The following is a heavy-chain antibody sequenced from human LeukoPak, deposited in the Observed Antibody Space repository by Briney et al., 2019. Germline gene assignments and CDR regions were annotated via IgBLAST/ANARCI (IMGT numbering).Heavy chain of an antibody. Sequence: PGGSLRLSCAASGFTFDDYGVSWVRQAPGKGLEWVSGINWNGGSTGYADSVKGRFTISRDNAKNSLYLQMNSLRAEGTAVYYCARGGAYYYYYMDVWGKGTTVTVSS. V-gene: IGHV3-20*04. CDR1: GFTFDDYG. CDR3: ARGGAYYYYYMDV. CDR2: INWNGGST. J-gene: IGHJ6*03.